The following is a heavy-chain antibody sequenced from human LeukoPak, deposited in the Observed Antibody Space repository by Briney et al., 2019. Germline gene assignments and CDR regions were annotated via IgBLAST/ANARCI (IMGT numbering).Heavy chain of an antibody. CDR3: ARDPPGTGG. CDR2: INHSGST. CDR1: GGSFSGYY. Sequence: SETLSLTCAVYGGSFSGYYWSWIRQPPGKGLEWIGEINHSGSTNYNLSLKSRVTISVDTSKNQFSLKLSSVTAADTAVYYCARDPPGTGGWGQGTLVTVSS. J-gene: IGHJ4*02. D-gene: IGHD3-10*01. V-gene: IGHV4-34*01.